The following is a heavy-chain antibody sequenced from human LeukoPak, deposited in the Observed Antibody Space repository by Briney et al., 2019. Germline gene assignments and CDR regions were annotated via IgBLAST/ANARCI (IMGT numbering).Heavy chain of an antibody. Sequence: SETPSLTCTVSGGSIRGYYWSWIRKPPGKGLEWIGYIYYSGSTNYNPSLKSRVTISADPSKNHFSLKMTSVTAADTAVYYCARGRGGGGSSNNWFDPWGQGTLVIVSS. V-gene: IGHV4-59*01. CDR3: ARGRGGGGSSNNWFDP. CDR2: IYYSGST. CDR1: GGSIRGYY. J-gene: IGHJ5*02. D-gene: IGHD2-15*01.